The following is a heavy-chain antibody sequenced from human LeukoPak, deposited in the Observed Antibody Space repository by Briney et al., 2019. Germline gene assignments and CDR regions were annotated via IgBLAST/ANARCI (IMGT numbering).Heavy chain of an antibody. D-gene: IGHD6-13*01. CDR2: ISSTSSYI. Sequence: PGGPLRLSCAASGFIFSTYSMNWVRQAPGKGLEWVSSISSTSSYIYFADSVKGRFTISRDNGKDVVSLQMNSLRAEDTAVYYCARGVYWQQEHYGMDVWGQGTTVTVSS. V-gene: IGHV3-21*01. CDR3: ARGVYWQQEHYGMDV. J-gene: IGHJ6*02. CDR1: GFIFSTYS.